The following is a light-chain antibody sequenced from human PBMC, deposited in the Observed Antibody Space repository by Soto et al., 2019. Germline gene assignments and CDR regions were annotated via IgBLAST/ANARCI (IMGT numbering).Light chain of an antibody. Sequence: QSALTQPPSVSGAPGQRGTISCTGSSSNIGAGYDVHWYQQLPGTAPKPLIYGNSNRPSGVPDRFSGSKSGTSATLVITGLQVEDEADYCCKSYDNSLSGYVSGTGTQLPVL. CDR3: KSYDNSLSGYV. J-gene: IGLJ1*01. CDR2: GNS. CDR1: SSNIGAGYD. V-gene: IGLV1-40*01.